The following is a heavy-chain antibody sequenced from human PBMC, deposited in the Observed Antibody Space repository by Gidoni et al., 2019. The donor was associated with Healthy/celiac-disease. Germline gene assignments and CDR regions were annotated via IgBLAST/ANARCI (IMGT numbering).Heavy chain of an antibody. D-gene: IGHD3-3*01. CDR2: ISSSGSTI. CDR3: ARDDLRFLGGMDV. V-gene: IGHV3-11*01. J-gene: IGHJ6*02. CDR1: GFPYSDYH. Sequence: QVQLVESGGGLVTPGGSLRLSCAASGFPYSDYHMSWIRPAPGKGLELVAYISSSGSTIYYADSVKGRFTISRDNAKNSLYLQMNSLRAEDTAVYYCARDDLRFLGGMDVWGQGTTVTVSS.